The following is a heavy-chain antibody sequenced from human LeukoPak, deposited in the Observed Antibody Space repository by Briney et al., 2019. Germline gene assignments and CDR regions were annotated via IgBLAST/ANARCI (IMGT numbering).Heavy chain of an antibody. Sequence: ASVKASCNASGYTFTSYGISWVRQAPGQGLEWMGWISAYNGNTNYAQKLQGRVTMTTDTSTSTAYMELRSLRSDDTAVYYCAKDLRWLGVVPAAIRGLAYYYYMDVWGKGTTVTVSS. V-gene: IGHV1-18*01. J-gene: IGHJ6*03. D-gene: IGHD2-2*02. CDR1: GYTFTSYG. CDR3: AKDLRWLGVVPAAIRGLAYYYYMDV. CDR2: ISAYNGNT.